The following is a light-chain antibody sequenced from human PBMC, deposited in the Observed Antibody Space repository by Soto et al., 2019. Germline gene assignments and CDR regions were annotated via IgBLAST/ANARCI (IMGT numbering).Light chain of an antibody. CDR2: DAS. V-gene: IGKV1-5*01. J-gene: IGKJ1*01. CDR3: QQYNSYWT. Sequence: DIQMTQSPSTLSAFVGDSVTITCRASQSISNWLAWYQQKPGKAPKLLIHDASSLESGVPSRFSGSGSGTEFTLTITSLQPDDFATYYCQQYNSYWTFGQGTKVDIK. CDR1: QSISNW.